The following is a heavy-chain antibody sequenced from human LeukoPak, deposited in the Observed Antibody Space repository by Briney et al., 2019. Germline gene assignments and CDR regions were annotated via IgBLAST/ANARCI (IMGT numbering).Heavy chain of an antibody. Sequence: GGSLRLSCAASGFTFDDYAMHWVRQAPGKGLEWVSGISWNSGSIGYADSVKGRFTISRDNAKNSLYLQMNSLRAEDTALYYCAKAGQQLVSWYYFDYWGQGTLVTVSS. V-gene: IGHV3-9*01. CDR3: AKAGQQLVSWYYFDY. CDR2: ISWNSGSI. D-gene: IGHD6-13*01. J-gene: IGHJ4*02. CDR1: GFTFDDYA.